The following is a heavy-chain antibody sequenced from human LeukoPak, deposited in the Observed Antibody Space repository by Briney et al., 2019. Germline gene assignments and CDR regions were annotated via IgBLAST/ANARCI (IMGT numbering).Heavy chain of an antibody. CDR1: GFTFSDYD. CDR3: VRVAKERVGGVYYFDY. J-gene: IGHJ4*02. D-gene: IGHD1-1*01. Sequence: PGGSLRLSCAASGFTFSDYDMHWVRQATGKGLEWVSAIGTAGDTYYTGSVKGRFTISRENVKNSLYLQMNSLRAGDTAVYYCVRVAKERVGGVYYFDYWGQGTPVTVSS. CDR2: IGTAGDT. V-gene: IGHV3-13*01.